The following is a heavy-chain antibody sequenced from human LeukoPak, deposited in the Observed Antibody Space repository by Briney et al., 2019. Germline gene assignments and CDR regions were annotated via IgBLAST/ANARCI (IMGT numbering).Heavy chain of an antibody. CDR2: IYYSGST. D-gene: IGHD1-1*01. CDR1: GGSISSSSYY. CDR3: ARALARERRPYYMDV. Sequence: SETLSLTCTVSGGSISSSSYYWGWIRQPPGKGLEWIGSIYYSGSTYYNPSLKSRVTISVDTSKNQFSLKLSSVTAADTAVYYCARALARERRPYYMDVWGKGTTVTVSS. J-gene: IGHJ6*03. V-gene: IGHV4-39*07.